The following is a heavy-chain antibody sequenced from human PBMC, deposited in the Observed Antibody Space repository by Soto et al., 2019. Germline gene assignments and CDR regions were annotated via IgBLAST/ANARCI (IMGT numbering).Heavy chain of an antibody. D-gene: IGHD3-22*01. Sequence: SSVKVCCKASGGTFSSYAISWVRQAPGQGLEWMGGIIPIFGTANYAQKFQGRVTITADESTSTAYMELSGLRSEDTAVYYCARASGIPYDSSGSYYYYYGMDVWGQGTTVTVSS. CDR3: ARASGIPYDSSGSYYYYYGMDV. CDR2: IIPIFGTA. V-gene: IGHV1-69*13. CDR1: GGTFSSYA. J-gene: IGHJ6*02.